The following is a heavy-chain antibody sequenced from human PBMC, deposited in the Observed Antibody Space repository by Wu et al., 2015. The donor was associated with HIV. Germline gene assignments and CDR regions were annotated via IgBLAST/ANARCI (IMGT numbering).Heavy chain of an antibody. CDR2: FDPEDGET. CDR3: ATGLRQDYYDSSGYSVFDY. D-gene: IGHD3-22*01. V-gene: IGHV1-24*01. Sequence: QVQLVQSGAEVKKPGASVKVSCKVSGYTLTELSMHWVRQAPGKGLEWMGGFDPEDGETIYAQKFQGRVTMTEDTSTDTAYMELSSLRSEDTAVYYCATGLRQDYYDSSGYSVFDYWGQGTLVTVSS. J-gene: IGHJ4*02. CDR1: GYTLTELS.